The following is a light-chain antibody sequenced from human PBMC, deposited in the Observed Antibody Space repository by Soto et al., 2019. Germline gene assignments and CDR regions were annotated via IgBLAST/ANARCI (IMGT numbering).Light chain of an antibody. V-gene: IGKV3-15*01. CDR3: QQYNNWPLT. Sequence: EIVVTQSPATLSVSPGERATLSCRASQSVSNNLAWYMQKPGQAPRLLIYGASTRATGIPARFSGSGSGTEFTLTISSLQSEDFTVHYCQQYNNWPLTFGGGTKVEIK. J-gene: IGKJ4*01. CDR1: QSVSNN. CDR2: GAS.